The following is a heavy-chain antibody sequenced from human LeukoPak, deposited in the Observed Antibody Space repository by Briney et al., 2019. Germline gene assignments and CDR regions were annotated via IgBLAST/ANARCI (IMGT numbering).Heavy chain of an antibody. J-gene: IGHJ3*02. CDR2: INCDGSST. Sequence: QPGGSLRLSCAASGFTFSSYWMHWVRQAPGKGLVWVSRINCDGSSTSYADSVKGRFTISRDNSKNTLYLQMNSLRAEDTAVYYCARDQKYYYDSSGSHAFDIWGQGTMVTVSS. D-gene: IGHD3-22*01. V-gene: IGHV3-74*01. CDR3: ARDQKYYYDSSGSHAFDI. CDR1: GFTFSSYW.